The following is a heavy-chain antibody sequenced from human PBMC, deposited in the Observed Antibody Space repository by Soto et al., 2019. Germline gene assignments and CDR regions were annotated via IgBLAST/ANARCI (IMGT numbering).Heavy chain of an antibody. Sequence: EVQLLESGGGLVQPGGSLRLSCAASGFTFSSYAMSWVRQAPGKGLEWVSAISGSGGNTYYADSVKGRFTISRDNYKNTVYLQMNSLRAEDTAVYYCAKWSRYCSGGSCYGGYMDVWGKGTTVTVFS. D-gene: IGHD2-15*01. J-gene: IGHJ6*03. CDR2: ISGSGGNT. CDR1: GFTFSSYA. V-gene: IGHV3-23*01. CDR3: AKWSRYCSGGSCYGGYMDV.